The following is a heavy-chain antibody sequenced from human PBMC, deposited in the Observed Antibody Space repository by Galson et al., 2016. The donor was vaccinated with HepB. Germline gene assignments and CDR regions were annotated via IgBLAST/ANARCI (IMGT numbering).Heavy chain of an antibody. CDR1: GYMFTGYY. Sequence: SVKVSCKASGYMFTGYYIHWVRQAPGQGLEWMGWINPNSGDTNYAQNFQGRVTLSSDTSLSTAYMELTSLKSDDTALYYCARGPWGSSGWYHDVWGRGTLVSVSS. CDR2: INPNSGDT. CDR3: ARGPWGSSGWYHDV. J-gene: IGHJ2*01. D-gene: IGHD7-27*01. V-gene: IGHV1-2*02.